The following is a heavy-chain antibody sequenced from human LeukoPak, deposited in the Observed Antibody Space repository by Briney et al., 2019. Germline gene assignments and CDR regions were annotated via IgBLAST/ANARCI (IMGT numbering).Heavy chain of an antibody. CDR1: GGSISSSN. CDR2: ISSSSSTI. J-gene: IGHJ5*02. Sequence: ETLSLTCAVSGGSISSSNWWSWVRQPPGKGLEWVSYISSSSSTIYYADSVKGRFTISRDNAKNSLYLQMNSLRDEDTAVYYCARQDIVATACFDPWGQGTLVTVSS. D-gene: IGHD5-12*01. CDR3: ARQDIVATACFDP. V-gene: IGHV3-48*02.